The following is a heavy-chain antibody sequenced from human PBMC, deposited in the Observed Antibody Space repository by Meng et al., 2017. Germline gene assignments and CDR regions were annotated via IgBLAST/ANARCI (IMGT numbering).Heavy chain of an antibody. CDR3: ARDPLGQYTRVV. CDR2: ISSSGRTI. V-gene: IGHV3-11*04. D-gene: IGHD2-15*01. J-gene: IGHJ4*02. CDR1: GFTFRAYY. Sequence: QGRLVESGGDLVKPGVPMKLSCAASGFTFRAYYMYWVRQAPGKGLEWVSYISSSGRTIYYADSVKGRFTITRDNAKNSLYLQMNSLRAEDTAVYYCARDPLGQYTRVVWGQGTLVTVSS.